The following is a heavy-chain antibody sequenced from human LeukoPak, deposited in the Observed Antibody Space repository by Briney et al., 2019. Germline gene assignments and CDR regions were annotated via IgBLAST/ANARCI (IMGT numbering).Heavy chain of an antibody. J-gene: IGHJ4*02. Sequence: ASVKVSCKASGYTFTGHYMHWVRQAPGQGLEWMGWINPNSGGTNYAQKFQGRVTMTRDTSISTAYMELSRLRSDDTAVYYCARDTGAAGTFDYWGQGTLVTVSS. V-gene: IGHV1-2*02. CDR2: INPNSGGT. CDR1: GYTFTGHY. D-gene: IGHD6-13*01. CDR3: ARDTGAAGTFDY.